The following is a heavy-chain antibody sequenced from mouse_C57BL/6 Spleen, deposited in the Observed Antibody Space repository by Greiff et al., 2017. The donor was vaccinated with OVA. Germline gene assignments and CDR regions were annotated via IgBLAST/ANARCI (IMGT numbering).Heavy chain of an antibody. V-gene: IGHV1-7*01. J-gene: IGHJ3*01. Sequence: QVQLQQSGAELAKPGASVKLSCKASGYTFTSYWMHWVKQRPGQGLEWIGYINPSSGYTKYNQKFKDKATLTADKSSSTAYMQLSSLTYEDSAVYYCAREKDSSGYLFAYWGQGTLVTVSA. CDR2: INPSSGYT. CDR3: AREKDSSGYLFAY. D-gene: IGHD3-2*02. CDR1: GYTFTSYW.